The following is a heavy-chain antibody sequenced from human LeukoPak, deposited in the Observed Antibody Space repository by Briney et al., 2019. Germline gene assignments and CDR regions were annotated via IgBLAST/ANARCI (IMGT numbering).Heavy chain of an antibody. Sequence: SETLSLTCAVYGGSFSGYYWSWIRLPPGKGLEWIGEINHSGSTNYNPSLKSRVTISVDTSKNQFSLKLSSVTAADTAVYYCARGYCSGGSCHFDYWGQGTLVTVSS. V-gene: IGHV4-34*01. CDR3: ARGYCSGGSCHFDY. CDR2: INHSGST. D-gene: IGHD2-15*01. CDR1: GGSFSGYY. J-gene: IGHJ4*02.